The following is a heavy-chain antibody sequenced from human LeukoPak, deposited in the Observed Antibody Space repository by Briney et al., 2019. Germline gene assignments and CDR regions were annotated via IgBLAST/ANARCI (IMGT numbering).Heavy chain of an antibody. J-gene: IGHJ4*02. V-gene: IGHV1-69*13. D-gene: IGHD3-3*01. CDR2: IIPIFGTT. CDR1: GGTFSSYA. CDR3: ARGFLTLAPDY. Sequence: GASVKVSCKASGGTFSSYAISWVRQAPGQGLEWMGGIIPIFGTTNYAQKFQGRATITADESTSTVYMELSSLRSEDTAMYYCARGFLTLAPDYWGQGTLVTVSS.